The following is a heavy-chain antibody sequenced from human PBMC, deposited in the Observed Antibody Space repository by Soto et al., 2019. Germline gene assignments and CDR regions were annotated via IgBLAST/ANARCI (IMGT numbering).Heavy chain of an antibody. D-gene: IGHD3-16*01. J-gene: IGHJ4*02. CDR1: GFTFSSYA. V-gene: IGHV3-23*01. CDR2: ISGSGGST. CDR3: AKGRGIFDY. Sequence: EVQLLESGVGLVQPGGSMRLAVAASGFTFSSYAMSWVRQAPGKWLEWVSAISGSGGSTYYADSVKGRFTISRDNSKNTLYLQMNSLRAEDTAVYYCAKGRGIFDYWGQGTLVTVSS.